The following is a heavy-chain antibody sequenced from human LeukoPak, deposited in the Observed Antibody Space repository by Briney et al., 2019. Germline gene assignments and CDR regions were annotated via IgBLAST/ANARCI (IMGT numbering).Heavy chain of an antibody. Sequence: SETLSLTCAVYGGSFSGYYWSWIRQPPGKGLEWIGSIYYSGSTYYNPSLKSRVTISVDTSKNQFSLKLSSVTAADTAVYYCARYGTVRNFDYWGQGTLVTVSS. CDR3: ARYGTVRNFDY. CDR1: GGSFSGYY. J-gene: IGHJ4*02. V-gene: IGHV4-34*01. D-gene: IGHD1-1*01. CDR2: IYYSGST.